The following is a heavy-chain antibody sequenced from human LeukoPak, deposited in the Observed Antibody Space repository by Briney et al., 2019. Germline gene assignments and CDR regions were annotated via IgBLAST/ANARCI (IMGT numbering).Heavy chain of an antibody. CDR1: GYTFTDYY. J-gene: IGHJ5*02. CDR2: VDPEDGET. D-gene: IGHD4-11*01. V-gene: IGHV1-69-2*01. CDR3: ATASSRYSNWFDP. Sequence: ASVKISCKVSGYTFTDYYMHWVQQAPGKGLEWMGLVDPEDGETIYAEKSQVRVTITAYTSTDTAYKELSSLRSEDTAVYYCATASSRYSNWFDPWGQGTLVTVSS.